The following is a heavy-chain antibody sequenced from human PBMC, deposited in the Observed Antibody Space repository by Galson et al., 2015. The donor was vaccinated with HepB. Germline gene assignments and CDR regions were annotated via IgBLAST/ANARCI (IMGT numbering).Heavy chain of an antibody. CDR1: GYAFSSHG. D-gene: IGHD3-10*01. V-gene: IGHV1-18*01. J-gene: IGHJ4*02. CDR3: AKARYDNSPPDY. CDR2: ISVYNGNT. Sequence: SVKVSCKASGYAFSSHGITWVRQAPGQGLEWMGWISVYNGNTNYAQKLQGRVTMTTDTSTSTAYMELRSLRSDDTAVYYCAKARYDNSPPDYRGQGTLVTVSS.